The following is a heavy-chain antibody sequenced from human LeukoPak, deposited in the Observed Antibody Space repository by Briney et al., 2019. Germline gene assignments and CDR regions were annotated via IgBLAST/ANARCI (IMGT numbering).Heavy chain of an antibody. CDR1: GVSISSYY. Sequence: SETPSLTCTVSGVSISSYYWSWIRQPAGKGLEWIGRIYTSGSTNYNPSLKSRVTMSVDTSKNQFSLKLSSVTAADTAMYYCAREEVRYYYDSSGYYTHWGQGTLVTVSS. CDR3: AREEVRYYYDSSGYYTH. J-gene: IGHJ4*02. CDR2: IYTSGST. V-gene: IGHV4-4*07. D-gene: IGHD3-22*01.